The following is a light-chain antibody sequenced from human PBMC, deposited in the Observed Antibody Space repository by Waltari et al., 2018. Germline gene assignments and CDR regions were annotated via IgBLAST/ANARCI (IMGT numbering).Light chain of an antibody. Sequence: QLVLTQSPSASASLGASIKLTCTLSSGHSSNVIAWLQQQPEKGPRYLMKVNSVGSHTRGNEIPDRFSGSSSGAERYLTISSLQSEDEADYYCQTGGHGTWVVGGGTKLTVL. J-gene: IGLJ3*02. V-gene: IGLV4-69*01. CDR3: QTGGHGTWV. CDR2: VNSVGSH. CDR1: SGHSSNV.